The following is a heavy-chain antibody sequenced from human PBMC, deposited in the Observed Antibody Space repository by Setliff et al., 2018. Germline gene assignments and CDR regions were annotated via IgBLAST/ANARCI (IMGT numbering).Heavy chain of an antibody. D-gene: IGHD3-3*01. CDR1: GGSISSYY. J-gene: IGHJ4*02. CDR2: IHYSGST. CDR3: ARERMYYNFWSGYSDY. Sequence: PSETLSLTCTVSGGSISSYYWSWIRQPPGKGLEWIGSIHYSGSTYYNPSLKSRVTISVDTSKNQFSLKLSSVTAADTAVYYCARERMYYNFWSGYSDYWGQGTLVTVSS. V-gene: IGHV4-39*07.